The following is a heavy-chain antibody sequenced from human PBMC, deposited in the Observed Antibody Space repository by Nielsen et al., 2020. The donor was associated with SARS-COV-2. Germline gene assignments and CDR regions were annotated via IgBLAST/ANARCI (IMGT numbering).Heavy chain of an antibody. CDR3: AREVVVLPMPLEGYYGMDV. Sequence: ASVKVSCKASGYTFTSYAMHWVRQAPGQRLEWMGWINAGNGNTKYSQKFQGRVTITRDTSASTAYMELSSLRSEDTAVYYCAREVVVLPMPLEGYYGMDVWGQGTTVTVSS. D-gene: IGHD2/OR15-2a*01. CDR1: GYTFTSYA. CDR2: INAGNGNT. J-gene: IGHJ6*02. V-gene: IGHV1-3*01.